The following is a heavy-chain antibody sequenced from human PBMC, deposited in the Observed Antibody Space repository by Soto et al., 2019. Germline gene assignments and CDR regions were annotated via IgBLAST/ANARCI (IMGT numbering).Heavy chain of an antibody. J-gene: IGHJ6*02. Sequence: QVHLIQSGAEVTKPGSSVKVSCEASEGTFDSFSINWVRQAPGQGLEWMGGIIPVFTRVYYARKFQGRVTISADGSSSKVYTELTIVTSEDTAVYFCARDAYGLDVWGQGTAVTVSS. CDR2: IIPVFTRV. V-gene: IGHV1-69*01. CDR3: ARDAYGLDV. CDR1: EGTFDSFS.